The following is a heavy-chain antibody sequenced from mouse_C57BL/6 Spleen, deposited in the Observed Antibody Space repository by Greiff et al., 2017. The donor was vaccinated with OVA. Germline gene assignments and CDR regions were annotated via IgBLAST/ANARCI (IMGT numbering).Heavy chain of an antibody. J-gene: IGHJ4*01. Sequence: QVQLQQSGAELVKPGASVKLSCKASGYTFTSYWMQWVKQRPGQGLEWIGEIDPSDSYTNYNQKFKGKATLTVDTSSSTAYMQLSSLTSEDSAVYYCARRGDSNYYAMDYWGQGTSVTVSS. CDR1: GYTFTSYW. CDR2: IDPSDSYT. D-gene: IGHD2-5*01. CDR3: ARRGDSNYYAMDY. V-gene: IGHV1-50*01.